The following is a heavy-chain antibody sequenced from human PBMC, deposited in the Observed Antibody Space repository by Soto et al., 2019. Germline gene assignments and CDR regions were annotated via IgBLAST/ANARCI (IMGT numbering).Heavy chain of an antibody. J-gene: IGHJ5*02. V-gene: IGHV4-31*03. Sequence: QVQLQESGPGLVKPSQTLSLTCTVSGGSISSGGYYWSWIRQHPGKGLEWIGHIYYRGSTYYNQYLKSRVTISVDTSKNQLSLKLSSVTAADTAVYYWARETYGSGSYDRGYNWFDPWGQGTLVTVSA. CDR3: ARETYGSGSYDRGYNWFDP. CDR2: IYYRGST. CDR1: GGSISSGGYY. D-gene: IGHD3-10*01.